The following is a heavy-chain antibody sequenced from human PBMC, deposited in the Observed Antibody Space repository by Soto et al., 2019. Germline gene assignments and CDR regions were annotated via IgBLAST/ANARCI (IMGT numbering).Heavy chain of an antibody. J-gene: IGHJ4*02. V-gene: IGHV1-3*01. D-gene: IGHD6-13*01. CDR3: AREHGIAAAGTKRSRLDY. CDR2: INAGNGNT. CDR1: GYTFTSYA. Sequence: ASVKVSCKASGYTFTSYAMHWVRQAPGQRLEWMGWINAGNGNTKYSQKFQGRVTITRDTSASTAYMELSSLRSEDTAVYYCAREHGIAAAGTKRSRLDYWGQGTLVTVSS.